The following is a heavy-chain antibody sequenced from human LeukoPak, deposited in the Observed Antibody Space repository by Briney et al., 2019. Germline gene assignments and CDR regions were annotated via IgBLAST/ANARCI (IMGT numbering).Heavy chain of an antibody. CDR1: GFTFSSYA. CDR2: ISGSGGST. D-gene: IGHD2-15*01. V-gene: IGHV3-23*01. Sequence: GGSLRLSCAASGFTFSSYAISWVRQAPGKGLEWVSAISGSGGSTYSAASVKGRFTIYRDNSKNTLYLQMNSLRAEDTAVYYCAKGVVVAATPKNDAFDIWGQGTMVTVSS. CDR3: AKGVVVAATPKNDAFDI. J-gene: IGHJ3*02.